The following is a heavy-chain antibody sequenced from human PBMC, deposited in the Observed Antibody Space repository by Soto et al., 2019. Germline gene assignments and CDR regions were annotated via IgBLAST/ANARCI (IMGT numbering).Heavy chain of an antibody. CDR1: GFTFSSYG. J-gene: IGHJ4*02. Sequence: EVQLLESGGGLVQPGGSLRLSCEASGFTFSSYGMTWVRQAPGKGLEWVSDISGSGDSTHYANSVKGRFTISRDNSKNTLHLKINSLRAEITAVNYGAIDWISLSVAGMSTCDYWGQGTLVTVYS. V-gene: IGHV3-23*01. CDR3: AIDWISLSVAGMSTCDY. CDR2: ISGSGDST. D-gene: IGHD6-19*01.